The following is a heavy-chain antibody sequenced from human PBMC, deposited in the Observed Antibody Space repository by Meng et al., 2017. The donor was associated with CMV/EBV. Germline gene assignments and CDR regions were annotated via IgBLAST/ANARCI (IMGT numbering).Heavy chain of an antibody. D-gene: IGHD3-10*01. CDR1: GYTFTGYD. J-gene: IGHJ3*02. CDR3: AGKSRRLTRGGAFDI. Sequence: ASVKVSCKASGYTFTGYDMHWVRQAPGQGLEWMGWINPNSGGTNYAQKLQGRVTMTRDTSISTAYMELSRLRSDDTAVYYCAGKSRRLTRGGAFDIWGQGTMVTVSS. CDR2: INPNSGGT. V-gene: IGHV1-2*02.